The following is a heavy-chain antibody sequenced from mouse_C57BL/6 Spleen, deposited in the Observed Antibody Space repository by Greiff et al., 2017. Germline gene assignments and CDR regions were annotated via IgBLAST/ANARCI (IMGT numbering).Heavy chain of an antibody. CDR1: GYTFTSYW. CDR2: INPSSGYT. CDR3: ARETVVESYYFDY. V-gene: IGHV1-7*01. Sequence: LVESGAELAKPGASVKLSCKASGYTFTSYWMHWVKQRPGQGLEWIGYINPSSGYTKYNQKFKDKATLTADKSSSTAYMQLSSLTYEDSAVYYCARETVVESYYFDYWGQGTTLTVSS. J-gene: IGHJ2*01. D-gene: IGHD1-1*01.